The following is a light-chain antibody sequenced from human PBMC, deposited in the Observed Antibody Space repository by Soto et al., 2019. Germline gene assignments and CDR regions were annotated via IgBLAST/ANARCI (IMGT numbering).Light chain of an antibody. V-gene: IGKV3-11*01. Sequence: EIVLTQSPATLSLSPGERATLSCRASQSVSSYLDWYQQKPGQAPRLLIYDASNRATGIPARFSGIGSGTDFTRTISSLEPEDFAVYYCQQRSNWPPNTFGQGTKLEI. CDR3: QQRSNWPPNT. CDR1: QSVSSY. CDR2: DAS. J-gene: IGKJ2*01.